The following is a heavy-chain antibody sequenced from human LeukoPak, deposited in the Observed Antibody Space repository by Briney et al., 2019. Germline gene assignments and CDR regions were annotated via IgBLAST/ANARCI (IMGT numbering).Heavy chain of an antibody. D-gene: IGHD3-22*01. J-gene: IGHJ4*02. CDR3: ARDRREHYYDSDNYYYDY. Sequence: ASVKVSCKASGYTFTDYYLHWVRQAPGQGPEWMGWINPKSGGTYSAQTFQGRVTMTRDTSISTAYMELSSLISDDTAVYYCARDRREHYYDSDNYYYDYWGQGTLVTVSS. CDR2: INPKSGGT. CDR1: GYTFTDYY. V-gene: IGHV1-2*02.